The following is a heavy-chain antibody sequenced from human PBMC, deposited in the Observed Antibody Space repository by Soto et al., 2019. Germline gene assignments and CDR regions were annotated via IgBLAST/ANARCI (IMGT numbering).Heavy chain of an antibody. V-gene: IGHV4-34*01. D-gene: IGHD3-9*01. Sequence: QVQLQQWGAGLLKPSETLSLTCAVYGGSFSGYYWSWIRQPPGKGLEWIGEINHSGSTNYNPSLKSRVTISVDTSKNQFSLKLSSVTAADTAMYYCARALRYFDWLLSRGWFDPWGQGTLVTVSS. CDR3: ARALRYFDWLLSRGWFDP. CDR2: INHSGST. CDR1: GGSFSGYY. J-gene: IGHJ5*02.